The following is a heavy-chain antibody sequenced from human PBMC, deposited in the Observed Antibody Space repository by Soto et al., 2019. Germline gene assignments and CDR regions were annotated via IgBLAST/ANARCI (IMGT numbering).Heavy chain of an antibody. CDR1: GYTFTSFG. CDR3: ARDSRDPFGAYNWFDP. V-gene: IGHV1-18*04. CDR2: ISAYNGNT. J-gene: IGHJ5*02. D-gene: IGHD3-16*01. Sequence: QVQLVQSGAEVKKPGASVKVSCKASGYTFTSFGISWVRQAPGQGLEWMGWISAYNGNTNYAQKLQGRVTMTTDTYTSTAYMELRSLRSDDTAVYYCARDSRDPFGAYNWFDPWGQGTLVTVSS.